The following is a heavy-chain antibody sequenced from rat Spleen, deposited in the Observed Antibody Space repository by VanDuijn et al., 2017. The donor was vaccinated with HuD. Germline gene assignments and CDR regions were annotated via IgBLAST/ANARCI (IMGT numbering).Heavy chain of an antibody. CDR1: GFSLTSYN. Sequence: QVQLKESGPGLVQPSQTLSLTCTVSGFSLTSYNVHWVRQPTGKGLEWMGVIWTGGSTDYNSALKSRLSISRDTSKSQVFLKMNNLQTEDTAMYFCARGGADYWGQGVMVTVSS. CDR2: IWTGGST. D-gene: IGHD5-1*01. V-gene: IGHV2-30*01. CDR3: ARGGADY. J-gene: IGHJ2*01.